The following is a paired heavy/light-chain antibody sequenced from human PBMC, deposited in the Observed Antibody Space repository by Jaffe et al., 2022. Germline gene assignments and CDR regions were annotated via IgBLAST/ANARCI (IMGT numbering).Heavy chain of an antibody. CDR2: MNYAGIT. CDR3: ARAVGYTDQCDS. V-gene: IGHV4-38-2*01. CDR1: GYSISSGYF. Sequence: QMQLQESGPGLVKPSGTLSLTCVVSGYSISSGYFWGWIRQPPGKGLEYIATMNYAGITYYNPSLRSRVTISMDTSNNQVSLNLASVTAADTAVYYCARAVGYTDQCDSWGQGTLVTVSS. D-gene: IGHD3-16*02. J-gene: IGHJ4*02.
Light chain of an antibody. CDR1: SSNIGSDY. J-gene: IGLJ2*01. CDR3: GVWDNSLNIGV. CDR2: ENN. Sequence: QSVLTQPPSLSAAPGQKVSISCSGSSSNIGSDYVSWYQQFPGTAPKLLIYENNKRPSGIPDRFSGSKSFTSATLDITGLQTGDEGDYFCGVWDNSLNIGVFGGGTKLTVL. V-gene: IGLV1-51*02.